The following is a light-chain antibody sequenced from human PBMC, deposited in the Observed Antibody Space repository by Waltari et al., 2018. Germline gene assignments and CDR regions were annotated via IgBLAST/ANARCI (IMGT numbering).Light chain of an antibody. V-gene: IGLV2-14*01. CDR1: SSDVGCYNF. CDR3: SSYTSSSTYV. J-gene: IGLJ1*01. Sequence: QSALTQPASVSGSPGQSIPIPCPRTSSDVGCYNFVSWYQQHPGKAPKLMLYEVSNRPSGVSNRFSGSKSGNTASLTISGLQAEDEADCYCSSYTSSSTYVFGTGTKVTVL. CDR2: EVS.